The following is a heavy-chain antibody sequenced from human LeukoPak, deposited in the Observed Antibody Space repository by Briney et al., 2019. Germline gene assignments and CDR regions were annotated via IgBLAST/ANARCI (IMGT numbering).Heavy chain of an antibody. V-gene: IGHV3-53*01. Sequence: PGGSLRLSCAASGFSVGTKYMAWVRQAPGKGLEWVSVIYSGDNAYYADSVKGRFSIFRDTPKNTVYLQMNSLRAEDTAVYYCARDSGTYYYGMDVWGQGTTVTVSS. CDR3: ARDSGTYYYGMDV. D-gene: IGHD1-1*01. CDR1: GFSVGTKY. CDR2: IYSGDNA. J-gene: IGHJ6*02.